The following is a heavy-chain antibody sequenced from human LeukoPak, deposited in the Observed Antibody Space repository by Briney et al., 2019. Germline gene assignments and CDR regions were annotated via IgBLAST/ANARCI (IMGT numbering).Heavy chain of an antibody. CDR3: ARDAPAAAGTGTPFDY. Sequence: SQTLSLTCTVSGGSISSGDYYWSWIRQPPGKGLEWIGYIYYSGSTYYNPSLKSRVTISVDTSKNQFSLKLSSVTAADTAVYYCARDAPAAAGTGTPFDYWGQGTLVTVSS. CDR2: IYYSGST. J-gene: IGHJ4*02. CDR1: GGSISSGDYY. D-gene: IGHD6-13*01. V-gene: IGHV4-30-4*01.